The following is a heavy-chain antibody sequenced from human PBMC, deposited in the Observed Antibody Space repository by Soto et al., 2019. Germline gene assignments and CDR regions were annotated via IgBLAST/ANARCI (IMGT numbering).Heavy chain of an antibody. CDR2: ISAYNGNT. V-gene: IGHV1-18*01. Sequence: QVQLVQSGAEVKKPGASVKVSCKASGYTFTSYGISWVRQAPGQGLEWMGWISAYNGNTNYAQKLQGRVTMTTDTSTSTAYMELRSLRSDDTAVDYCARDNDYGDYYYYGMDVWGQGTTVTVSS. CDR1: GYTFTSYG. J-gene: IGHJ6*02. CDR3: ARDNDYGDYYYYGMDV. D-gene: IGHD4-17*01.